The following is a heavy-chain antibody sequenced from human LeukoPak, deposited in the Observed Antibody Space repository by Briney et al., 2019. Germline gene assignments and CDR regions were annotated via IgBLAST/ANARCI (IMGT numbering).Heavy chain of an antibody. J-gene: IGHJ4*02. V-gene: IGHV3-30*18. CDR1: GFTFSSYG. CDR2: ISYDGSNK. D-gene: IGHD2-21*02. CDR3: AKGLIVVVTASNVDY. Sequence: GGSLRLSCAASGFTFSSYGMHWVRQAPGKGLEWVAVISYDGSNKYYADSVKGRFTISGDNSKNTLYLQMNSLRAEDTAVYYCAKGLIVVVTASNVDYWGQGTLVTVSS.